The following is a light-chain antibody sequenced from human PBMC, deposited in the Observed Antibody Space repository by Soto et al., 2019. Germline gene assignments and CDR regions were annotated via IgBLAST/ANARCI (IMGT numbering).Light chain of an antibody. Sequence: EIVMTQSPATLSVSPGERATLSCRARQSVSSNLAWYQQKPGQDPRLLIYGASTRATGIPVRFSGSGSGTEFTLTISSLQSKDFAVYYCQPRWTFGQGTKLEIK. V-gene: IGKV3-15*01. CDR2: GAS. J-gene: IGKJ2*02. CDR1: QSVSSN. CDR3: QPRWT.